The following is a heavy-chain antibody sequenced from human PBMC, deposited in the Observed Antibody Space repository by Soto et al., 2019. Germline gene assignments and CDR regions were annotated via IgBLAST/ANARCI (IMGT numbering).Heavy chain of an antibody. D-gene: IGHD1-1*01. CDR2: ISYDGNKE. CDR1: GFIFGTYG. V-gene: IGHV3-30*18. Sequence: QVQLVESGGGVVQPGRSLRLSCSASGFIFGTYGMDWVRQAPGKGLEWVALISYDGNKEFYADSVKGRFTISRDNSRNTRYLHKKRLKPEDTAMYYCAKETATSVDYYYFYGLDVWGPGTTVSVSS. CDR3: AKETATSVDYYYFYGLDV. J-gene: IGHJ6*02.